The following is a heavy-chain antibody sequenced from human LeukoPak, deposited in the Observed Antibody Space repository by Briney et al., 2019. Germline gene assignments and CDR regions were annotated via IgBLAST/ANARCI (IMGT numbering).Heavy chain of an antibody. CDR2: ISYDGSNK. V-gene: IGHV3-30-3*01. J-gene: IGHJ4*02. CDR1: GFTFSSYA. Sequence: GGSLRLPCAASGFTFSSYAMHWVSQAPGKGLEWVAVISYDGSNKYYADSVKGRFTISRDNSKNTLYLQMNSLRAEDTAVYYCARDLGGDYWGQGTLVTVSS. CDR3: ARDLGGDY.